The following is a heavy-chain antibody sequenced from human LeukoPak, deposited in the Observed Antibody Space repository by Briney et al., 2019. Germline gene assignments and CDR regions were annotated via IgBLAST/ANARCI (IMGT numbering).Heavy chain of an antibody. J-gene: IGHJ4*02. D-gene: IGHD1-7*01. Sequence: GGSLRLSCAASGFTFSSYEMNWVRQAPGKGLERVSYISSSGSTIYYADSVKGRFTISRDNAKNPLYLQMNSLRAEDTAVYYCASDWNSFDYWGRGTLVTVSS. CDR3: ASDWNSFDY. V-gene: IGHV3-48*03. CDR1: GFTFSSYE. CDR2: ISSSGSTI.